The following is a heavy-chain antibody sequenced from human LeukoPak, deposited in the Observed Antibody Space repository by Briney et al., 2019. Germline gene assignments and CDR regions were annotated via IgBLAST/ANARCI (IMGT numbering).Heavy chain of an antibody. Sequence: GGSLRLSCAASGFTFSSYAMSWVRQAPGKGLEWVSAISGSGGSTYYADSVKGRFTISRDNSKNTLYLQMNSLRAEGTAVYYCAKTNGDYYDSSGYYTHFQHWGQGTLVTVSS. V-gene: IGHV3-23*01. D-gene: IGHD3-22*01. CDR3: AKTNGDYYDSSGYYTHFQH. CDR1: GFTFSSYA. CDR2: ISGSGGST. J-gene: IGHJ1*01.